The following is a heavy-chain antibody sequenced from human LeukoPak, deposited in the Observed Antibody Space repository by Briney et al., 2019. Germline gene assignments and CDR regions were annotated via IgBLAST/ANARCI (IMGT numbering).Heavy chain of an antibody. CDR1: GFTFSAYA. CDR3: AMGGAFFNY. V-gene: IGHV3-7*04. CDR2: IKQDGREN. Sequence: PGGSLRLSCEASGFTFSAYAMTWVRQAPGKGLEWVANIKQDGRENYYVDSVKGRFTISRGNAKNSLYLQMNSLRVEDTAVYYCAMGGAFFNYWGQGILVTVSS. D-gene: IGHD3-3*02. J-gene: IGHJ4*02.